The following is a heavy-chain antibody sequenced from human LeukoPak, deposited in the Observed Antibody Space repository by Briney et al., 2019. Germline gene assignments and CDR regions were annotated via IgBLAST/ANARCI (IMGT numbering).Heavy chain of an antibody. D-gene: IGHD2-15*01. J-gene: IGHJ6*02. CDR1: GFTFRIYD. V-gene: IGHV3-30*03. Sequence: PGGSLRLSCAASGFTFRIYDMHWVRQAPGQGLEWVAVMSNDGTNEYYGDSVKGRFTISRDNSKNTLYLQMNSLRAEDTAVYYCARWPGVVAATLPFYYYYGMDVWGQGTTVTVSS. CDR2: MSNDGTNE. CDR3: ARWPGVVAATLPFYYYYGMDV.